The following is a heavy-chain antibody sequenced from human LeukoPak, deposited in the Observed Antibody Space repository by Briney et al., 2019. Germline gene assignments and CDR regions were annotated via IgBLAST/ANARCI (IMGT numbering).Heavy chain of an antibody. CDR2: IYPGDSDT. CDR1: GYSFTSYW. D-gene: IGHD3-10*01. J-gene: IGHJ4*02. CDR3: ARLWFGELPYPRGFDY. V-gene: IGHV5-51*01. Sequence: PGESLKISCKGSGYSFTSYWIGWVRQMPGKGLEWMGIIYPGDSDTRYSPSFQGQVTISADKSISTAYLQWSSLKASDTAMYYCARLWFGELPYPRGFDYWGQGTLVTVSS.